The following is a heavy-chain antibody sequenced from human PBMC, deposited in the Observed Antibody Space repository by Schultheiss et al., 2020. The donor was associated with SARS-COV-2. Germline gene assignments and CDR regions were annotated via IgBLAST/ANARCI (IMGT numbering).Heavy chain of an antibody. J-gene: IGHJ4*02. CDR2: IWYDGSNK. CDR1: GFTFSSYA. CDR3: ARDNGDGAYYDFWSGHS. Sequence: GGSLRLSCAASGFTFSSYAMSWVRQAPGKGLEWVAVIWYDGSNKYYADSVKGRFTISRDNSKNTLYLQMNSLRAEDTAVYYCARDNGDGAYYDFWSGHSWGQGTLVTVSS. V-gene: IGHV3-33*08. D-gene: IGHD3-3*01.